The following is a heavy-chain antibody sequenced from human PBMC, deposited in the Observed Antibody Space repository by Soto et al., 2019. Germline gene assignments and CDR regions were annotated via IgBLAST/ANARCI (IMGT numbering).Heavy chain of an antibody. J-gene: IGHJ4*02. CDR2: IYWKDDK. CDR3: AHTWDLLIDN. D-gene: IGHD1-26*01. V-gene: IGHV2-5*01. Sequence: QVTLKESGPTLVKPTQTLTLTCAFSGFSLITHGVGVGWLRQPPGNALELLARIYWKDDKRDTPSLTSRLSISKDSSKNQVVLTMTNMDPVDTATYACAHTWDLLIDNCGRGTLVTVSS. CDR1: GFSLITHGVG.